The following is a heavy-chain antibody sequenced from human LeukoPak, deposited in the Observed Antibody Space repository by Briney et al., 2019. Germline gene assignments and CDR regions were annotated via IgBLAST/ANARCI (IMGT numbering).Heavy chain of an antibody. CDR3: AKATCSSTSCYRNFEY. CDR2: ISASGGTT. D-gene: IGHD2-2*01. Sequence: PGGSLRLSCAASGFTFSSYAMSWVRQASGKGLEWVSAISASGGTTYYADSVKGRFTISRDNSKDTLYLQMNGLRAEDTAVYYCAKATCSSTSCYRNFEYWGQGTLVTVSS. J-gene: IGHJ4*02. V-gene: IGHV3-23*01. CDR1: GFTFSSYA.